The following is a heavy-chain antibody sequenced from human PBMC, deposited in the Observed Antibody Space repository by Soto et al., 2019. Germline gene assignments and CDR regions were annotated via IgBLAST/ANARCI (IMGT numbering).Heavy chain of an antibody. CDR1: GFTVSSNY. CDR2: IYSGGST. V-gene: IGHV3-66*01. J-gene: IGHJ6*03. D-gene: IGHD3-10*01. Sequence: EVQLVESGGGLVQPGGSLRLSCAASGFTVSSNYMSWVRQAPGKGLEWVSVIYSGGSTYYADSVKGRFTISRDNSKNTLYLQMNRLRAEDKAVYYCARDQGWFGELLQDYYYYMDAWGKGTTVTVSS. CDR3: ARDQGWFGELLQDYYYYMDA.